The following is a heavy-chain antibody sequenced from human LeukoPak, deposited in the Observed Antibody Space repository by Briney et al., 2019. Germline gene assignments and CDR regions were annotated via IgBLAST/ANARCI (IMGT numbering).Heavy chain of an antibody. CDR3: ARAPRVDYMDV. V-gene: IGHV3-7*01. CDR2: IKQDGSEK. D-gene: IGHD2-15*01. CDR1: GFALKSYS. J-gene: IGHJ6*03. Sequence: GGSLRLSCAGSGFALKSYSLTWVRQAPGKGLEWVANIKQDGSEKYYVDSVKGRFTISRDNAKNSLYLQMNSLRAEDTAVYYCARAPRVDYMDVWGKGTTVTVSS.